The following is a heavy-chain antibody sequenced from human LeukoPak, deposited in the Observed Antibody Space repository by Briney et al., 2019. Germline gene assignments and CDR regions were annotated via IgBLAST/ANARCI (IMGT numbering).Heavy chain of an antibody. D-gene: IGHD3-22*01. V-gene: IGHV4-39*07. CDR1: GGSISSSTYY. Sequence: PSETLSLTCTVSGGSISSSTYYWGWIRQPPGKGLEWIGEINHSGSTNYNPSLKSRVTISVDTSKNQFSLKLSSVTAADTAVYYCARGFRYRYYYDSSGYFGYWGQGTLVTVSS. J-gene: IGHJ4*02. CDR2: INHSGST. CDR3: ARGFRYRYYYDSSGYFGY.